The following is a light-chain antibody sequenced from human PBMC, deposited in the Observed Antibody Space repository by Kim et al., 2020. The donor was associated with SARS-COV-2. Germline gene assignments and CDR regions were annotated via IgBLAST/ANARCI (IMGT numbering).Light chain of an antibody. V-gene: IGLV2-11*01. J-gene: IGLJ1*01. CDR3: CSHAGAYTYV. CDR1: GNDVGGYNS. CDR2: DVN. Sequence: QSALTQPRSVSGSPGQLVTISCAGTGNDVGGYNSVSWYQQHPGKAPKLIIYDVNRRPSGVPDRFSASKSANTASLSISGLQPEDEADYYCCSHAGAYTYVFGSGTKVTVL.